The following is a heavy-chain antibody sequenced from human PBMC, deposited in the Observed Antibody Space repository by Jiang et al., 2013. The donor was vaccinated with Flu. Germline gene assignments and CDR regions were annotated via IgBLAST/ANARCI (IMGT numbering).Heavy chain of an antibody. CDR1: GGSISSYY. V-gene: IGHV4-4*07. D-gene: IGHD4-17*01. J-gene: IGHJ4*02. CDR2: IYTSGST. CDR3: ARDKEDYGDYVDYFDY. Sequence: GLVKPSETLSLTCTASGGSISSYYWSWIRQPAGKGLEWIGRIYTSGSTNYNPSLKSRVTMSVDTSKNQLSLKLSSVTAADTAVYYCARDKEDYGDYVDYFDYWGQGTLVTVSS.